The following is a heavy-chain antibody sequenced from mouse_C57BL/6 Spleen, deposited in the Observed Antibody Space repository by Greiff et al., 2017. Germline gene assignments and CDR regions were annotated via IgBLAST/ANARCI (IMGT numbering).Heavy chain of an antibody. CDR2: INPNNGGT. CDR1: GYTFTDYN. J-gene: IGHJ3*01. V-gene: IGHV1-22*01. CDR3: ARERYYGSSPWFAY. Sequence: EVQLQQSGPELVKPGASVKMSCKASGYTFTDYNMHWVKQSHGKSLEWIGYINPNNGGTSYNQKFKGKATLTVNKSSSTAYMELRSLTSEDSAVYYCARERYYGSSPWFAYWGQGTLVTVSA. D-gene: IGHD1-1*01.